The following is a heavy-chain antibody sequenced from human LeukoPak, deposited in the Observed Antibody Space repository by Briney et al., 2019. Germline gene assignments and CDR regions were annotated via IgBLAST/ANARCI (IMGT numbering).Heavy chain of an antibody. D-gene: IGHD1-26*01. V-gene: IGHV3-30*04. J-gene: IGHJ3*02. Sequence: GGSLGLSCAASRFTFRNYAMHWVRQAPGKGLEWVAVISSDGTNKDYADSVKGRFSISRDNSKNTLYLQMNRLRADDTAVYYCAKTQRIVGATPGHDAFDIWGQGTMVTVSS. CDR3: AKTQRIVGATPGHDAFDI. CDR2: ISSDGTNK. CDR1: RFTFRNYA.